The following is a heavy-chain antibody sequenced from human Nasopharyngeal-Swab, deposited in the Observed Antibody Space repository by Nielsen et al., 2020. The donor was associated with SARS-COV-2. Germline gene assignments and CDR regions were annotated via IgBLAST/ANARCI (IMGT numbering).Heavy chain of an antibody. V-gene: IGHV3-23*01. CDR1: GFTFSSYT. CDR2: IGGSTGNT. J-gene: IGHJ4*02. Sequence: GGSLRLSCAASGFTFSSYTVNWVRQAPGKGLEWVSTIGGSTGNTYYAASVKGRFTISRDNSKSTLYLQMNSLSAEDTAVYYCAKRYADTYGYPANFFDYWGPGTLVTVSS. CDR3: AKRYADTYGYPANFFDY. D-gene: IGHD5-18*01.